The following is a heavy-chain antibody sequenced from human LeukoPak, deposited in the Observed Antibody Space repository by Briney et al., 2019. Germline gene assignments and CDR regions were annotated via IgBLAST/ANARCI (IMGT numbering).Heavy chain of an antibody. V-gene: IGHV4-59*01. D-gene: IGHD4-11*01. CDR1: GGSIGSYY. CDR3: AGDGNYWDWYFDL. Sequence: PSETLSLTCTVSGGSIGSYYWSWIRQPPGKGLEWIGYIHYSGSTNHNPSLKSRVTISIDTSKNQISLRLTSVTAADTAVYYCAGDGNYWDWYFDLWGRGTLVTVSS. CDR2: IHYSGST. J-gene: IGHJ2*01.